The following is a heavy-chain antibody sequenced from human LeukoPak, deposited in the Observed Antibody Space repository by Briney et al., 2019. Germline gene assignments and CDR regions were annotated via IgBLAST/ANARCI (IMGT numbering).Heavy chain of an antibody. J-gene: IGHJ6*03. Sequence: PGGSLRLSCAASGFTFSSYSMNWVRQAPGKGLEWVSYISSSSSTIYYADSVKGRFTISRDNAKNSLYLQMNSLRAEDTAVYYCASVFIVGYMDVWGKGTTVTVSS. V-gene: IGHV3-48*01. D-gene: IGHD2-21*01. CDR1: GFTFSSYS. CDR2: ISSSSSTI. CDR3: ASVFIVGYMDV.